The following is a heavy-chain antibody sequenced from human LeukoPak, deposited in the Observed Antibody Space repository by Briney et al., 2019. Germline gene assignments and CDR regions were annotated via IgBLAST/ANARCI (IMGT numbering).Heavy chain of an antibody. CDR3: ARISGDYASYFDY. Sequence: PGGSLRLSCAASGFTFSSYEMNWVRQAPGKVLEWVSYITNSGSTTYYANSVKGRFTISRDNAKNSLYLQMNSLRAEDTAVYYCARISGDYASYFDYWGQGTLVTVSS. CDR1: GFTFSSYE. J-gene: IGHJ4*02. D-gene: IGHD2-21*02. CDR2: ITNSGSTT. V-gene: IGHV3-48*03.